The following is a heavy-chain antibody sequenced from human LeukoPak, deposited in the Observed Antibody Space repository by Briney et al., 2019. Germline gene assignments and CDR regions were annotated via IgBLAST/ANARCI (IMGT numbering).Heavy chain of an antibody. D-gene: IGHD6-19*01. J-gene: IGHJ6*02. Sequence: LETLSLTCTVSGGSISSYYWSWIRQPPGKGLEWIGYIYYSGSTNYNPSLKSRVTISVDTSKNQFSLKLSSATAADTAVYYGARRNSAGSYYYYYGMDVWGQGTTVTVSS. V-gene: IGHV4-59*08. CDR2: IYYSGST. CDR1: GGSISSYY. CDR3: ARRNSAGSYYYYYGMDV.